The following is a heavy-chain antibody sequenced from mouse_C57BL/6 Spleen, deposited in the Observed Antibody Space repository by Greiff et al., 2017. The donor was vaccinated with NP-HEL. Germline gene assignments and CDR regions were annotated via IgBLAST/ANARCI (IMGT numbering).Heavy chain of an antibody. J-gene: IGHJ3*01. CDR2: INPSSGYT. CDR1: GYTFTSYW. V-gene: IGHV1-7*01. CDR3: AKQRFAY. Sequence: VQLQQSGAELAKPGASVKLSCKASGYTFTSYWMHWVKQRPGQGLEWIGYINPSSGYTKYNQKFKDKATLTADTSSSTAYMQLSSLTYEDAAVYYCAKQRFAYWGQGTLVTVSA.